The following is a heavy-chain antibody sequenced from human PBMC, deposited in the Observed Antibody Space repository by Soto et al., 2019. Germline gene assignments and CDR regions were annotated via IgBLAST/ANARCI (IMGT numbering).Heavy chain of an antibody. D-gene: IGHD6-13*01. CDR2: INHSGST. J-gene: IGHJ4*02. CDR1: GGSFNNYY. V-gene: IGHV4-34*01. CDR3: ARGAAAGTLPFDY. Sequence: QVQLQQWGAGLLKPSETLSLTCAVYGGSFNNYYWNWIRQPPGKGLEWIGEINHSGSTNYNPSLESRCTMSVDTSQNQFSLRLSSVTAADTAVYYCARGAAAGTLPFDYWGQGTLVTVSS.